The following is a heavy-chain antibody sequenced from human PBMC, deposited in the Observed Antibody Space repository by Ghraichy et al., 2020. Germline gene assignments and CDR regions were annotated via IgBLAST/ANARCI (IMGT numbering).Heavy chain of an antibody. CDR3: ARMTTVTATGFPPAFDV. V-gene: IGHV4-59*01. CDR1: GGSISNFY. J-gene: IGHJ3*01. Sequence: SETLSLTCTVSGGSISNFYWSWIRQPPGKGLEWIGNIYYSGRTNYNPSLKSRVTISVDTSENQFSLKVSSVTAADTAVYFCARMTTVTATGFPPAFDVWGQGTMVTVSS. CDR2: IYYSGRT. D-gene: IGHD4-17*01.